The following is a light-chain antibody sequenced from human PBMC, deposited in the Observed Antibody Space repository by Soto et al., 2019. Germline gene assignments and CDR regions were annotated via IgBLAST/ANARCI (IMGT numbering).Light chain of an antibody. V-gene: IGLV2-14*01. CDR2: EVT. Sequence: QSALTKPASLSGSPGQSITISCTGTSTDVSGRNYVSWYQQHPGKAPKVIIYEVTNRPSGISHRFSGSKSGNTASLTISGLQAEDEADYYCCSSRSGTSVFGTGTKVTVL. CDR3: CSSRSGTSV. J-gene: IGLJ1*01. CDR1: STDVSGRNY.